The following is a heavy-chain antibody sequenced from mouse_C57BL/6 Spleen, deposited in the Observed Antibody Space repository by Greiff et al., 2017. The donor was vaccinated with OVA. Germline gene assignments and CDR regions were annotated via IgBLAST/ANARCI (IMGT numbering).Heavy chain of an antibody. CDR3: GRQDYSDYYFDY. J-gene: IGHJ2*01. CDR2: IRSKSNNYAT. Sequence: EVKLVESGGGLVQPTGSLKLSCAASGFSFNTYAMNWVRQAPGKGLEWVARIRSKSNNYATYYADSVKDRFTISRDESESMLYLQMNNLKTEDTAMYYCGRQDYSDYYFDYWGQGTTLTVSS. CDR1: GFSFNTYA. D-gene: IGHD2-12*01. V-gene: IGHV10-1*01.